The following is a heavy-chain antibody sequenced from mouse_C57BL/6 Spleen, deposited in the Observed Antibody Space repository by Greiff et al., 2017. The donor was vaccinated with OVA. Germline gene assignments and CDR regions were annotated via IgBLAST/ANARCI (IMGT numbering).Heavy chain of an antibody. J-gene: IGHJ1*03. CDR3: ARGDYDRYFDV. CDR2: ISNGGGST. V-gene: IGHV5-12*01. Sequence: EVKLMESGGGLVQPGGSLKLSCAASGFTFSDYYMYWVRQTPEKRLEWVAYISNGGGSTYYPDTVKGRFTISRDNAKNTLYLQMSRLKSEDTAMYYCARGDYDRYFDVWGTGTTVTVSS. CDR1: GFTFSDYY. D-gene: IGHD2-4*01.